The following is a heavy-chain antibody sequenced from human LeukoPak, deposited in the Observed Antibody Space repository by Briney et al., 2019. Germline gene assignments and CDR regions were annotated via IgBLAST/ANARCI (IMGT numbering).Heavy chain of an antibody. Sequence: SETLSLTCTVSGGPMRSGTYYWDWIRQPPGKGLEWIGSSYYSGNTYYNPSLKSRVTISVDTSKKQFSLKPSSVTAADTAVYYCARRPYASGYAFDIWGQGTMVTVS. J-gene: IGHJ3*02. CDR3: ARRPYASGYAFDI. V-gene: IGHV4-39*01. CDR1: GGPMRSGTYY. D-gene: IGHD3-22*01. CDR2: SYYSGNT.